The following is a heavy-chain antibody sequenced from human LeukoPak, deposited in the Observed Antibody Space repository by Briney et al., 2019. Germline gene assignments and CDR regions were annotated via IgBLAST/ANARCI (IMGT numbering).Heavy chain of an antibody. J-gene: IGHJ6*04. CDR3: ARDRIVVVPAVPRNYGMDV. V-gene: IGHV3-7*01. CDR1: GFSFSSYW. CDR2: INREGNGK. Sequence: GGSLRLSCAVSGFSFSSYWMSWVRQAPGKGLEWVANINREGNGKYYVDSVKGRFTISRDNAKNSLYLQMDSLRAEDTAVYYCARDRIVVVPAVPRNYGMDVWGKGTTVTVSS. D-gene: IGHD2-2*01.